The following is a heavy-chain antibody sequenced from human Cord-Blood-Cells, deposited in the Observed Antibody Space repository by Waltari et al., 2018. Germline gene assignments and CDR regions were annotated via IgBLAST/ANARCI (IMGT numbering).Heavy chain of an antibody. CDR3: ARDYASGGGSGSPRFDY. CDR2: ISYDGSNK. J-gene: IGHJ4*02. D-gene: IGHD3-10*01. Sequence: QVQLVESGGGVVQPGRSLRLSCAASGFTFSSYAMHWVRQAPGKGLEWVAVISYDGSNKYYADSVKGRFTISRDNSKNTLYLQMNSLRAEDTAVYYCARDYASGGGSGSPRFDYWGQGTLVTVSS. V-gene: IGHV3-30*04. CDR1: GFTFSSYA.